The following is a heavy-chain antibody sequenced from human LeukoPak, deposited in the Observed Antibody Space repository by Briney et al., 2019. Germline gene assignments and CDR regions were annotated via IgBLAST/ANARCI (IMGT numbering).Heavy chain of an antibody. CDR3: ARAHDGMDV. CDR1: GYTFTSYG. Sequence: GASVKDSCKASGYTFTSYGISWVRQAPGQGLEWMGGIIPIFGTANYAQKFQGRVTITADESTSTAYMELSSLRSEDTAVYYCARAHDGMDVWGQGTTVTVSS. V-gene: IGHV1-69*13. CDR2: IIPIFGTA. J-gene: IGHJ6*02.